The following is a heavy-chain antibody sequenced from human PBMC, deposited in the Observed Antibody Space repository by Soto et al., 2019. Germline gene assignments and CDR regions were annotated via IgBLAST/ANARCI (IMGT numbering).Heavy chain of an antibody. CDR2: IIPIFGTA. Sequence: GASVKVSCKASGGTFSSYAISWVRQAPGQGLEWMGGIIPIFGTANYAQKFQGRVTITADESTSTAYMELSSLRSEDTAVYYCARGTPGLYYFDYWGQGTLFTVSS. CDR1: GGTFSSYA. J-gene: IGHJ4*02. V-gene: IGHV1-69*13. CDR3: ARGTPGLYYFDY. D-gene: IGHD2-8*02.